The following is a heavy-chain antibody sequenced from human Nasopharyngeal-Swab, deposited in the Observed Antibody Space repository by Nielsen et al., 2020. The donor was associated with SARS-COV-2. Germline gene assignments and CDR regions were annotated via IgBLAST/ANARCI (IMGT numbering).Heavy chain of an antibody. J-gene: IGHJ5*02. CDR1: GFTFSSYG. Sequence: GGSLRLSCAASGFTFSSYGMHWVRQAPGKGLEWVAVIWYDGSNKYYADSVKGRFTISRDNSKNTLYLQMNSLRAEDTAVYYCATTTPVGAMGMVWFDPWGQGTLVTVSS. CDR3: ATTTPVGAMGMVWFDP. V-gene: IGHV3-33*01. CDR2: IWYDGSNK. D-gene: IGHD1-26*01.